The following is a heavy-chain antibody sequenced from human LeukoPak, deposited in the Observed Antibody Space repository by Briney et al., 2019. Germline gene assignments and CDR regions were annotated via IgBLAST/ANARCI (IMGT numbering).Heavy chain of an antibody. D-gene: IGHD3-3*01. Sequence: SVKVSCXASGGTFSSYAISWVRQAPGQGLEWMARIIPIFGTANYAQKFQGRVTITTDESTSTAYMELSSLRSEDTAVYYCARGRNYQYDFWSGYTPFDYWGQGTLVTVSS. CDR1: GGTFSSYA. V-gene: IGHV1-69*05. CDR3: ARGRNYQYDFWSGYTPFDY. J-gene: IGHJ4*02. CDR2: IIPIFGTA.